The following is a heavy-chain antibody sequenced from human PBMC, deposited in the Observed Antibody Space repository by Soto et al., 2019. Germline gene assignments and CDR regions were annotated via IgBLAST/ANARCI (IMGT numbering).Heavy chain of an antibody. CDR3: ARGNWNYFYGMDV. D-gene: IGHD1-1*01. CDR1: GFTFSSYG. J-gene: IGHJ6*02. Sequence: GGSLRLSCAASGFTFSSYGMHWVRQAPGKGLEWVAVIWYDGSNKYYADSVKGRFTISRDNSKNTLYLQMNSLRAEDTAVYYCARGNWNYFYGMDVWGQGTTVTVSS. CDR2: IWYDGSNK. V-gene: IGHV3-33*01.